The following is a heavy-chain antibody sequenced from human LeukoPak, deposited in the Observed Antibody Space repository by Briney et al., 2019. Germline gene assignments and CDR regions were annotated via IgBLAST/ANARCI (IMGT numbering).Heavy chain of an antibody. J-gene: IGHJ6*03. D-gene: IGHD2-8*01. Sequence: PSETLSLTCTVSGGSISSGGYYWSWIRQHPGKGLEWIGYIYYSRSTYYNPSLKSRVTISVDTSKNQFSLKLSSVTAADTAVYCCAVYTDYYYYMDVWGKGTTVTVSS. CDR1: GGSISSGGYY. V-gene: IGHV4-31*03. CDR3: AVYTDYYYYMDV. CDR2: IYYSRST.